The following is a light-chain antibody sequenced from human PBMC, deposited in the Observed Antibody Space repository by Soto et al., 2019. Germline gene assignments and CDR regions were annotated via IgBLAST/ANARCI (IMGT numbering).Light chain of an antibody. CDR3: QQYNHWPLYT. CDR2: DAS. Sequence: EVVMTQSPATLSVSPGERATLSCRASQSVSRNLAWYQQRPGRAPRLLIYDASNRATNIPTRFSGSGSGTEFTLTISSLRSEDGAVYYCQQYNHWPLYTLVQGTKLEIK. J-gene: IGKJ2*01. V-gene: IGKV3-15*01. CDR1: QSVSRN.